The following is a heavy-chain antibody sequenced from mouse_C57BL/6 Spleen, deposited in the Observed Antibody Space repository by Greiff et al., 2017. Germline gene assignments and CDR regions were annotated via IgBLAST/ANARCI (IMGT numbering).Heavy chain of an antibody. D-gene: IGHD1-1*01. J-gene: IGHJ1*03. CDR1: GYTFTDYN. V-gene: IGHV1-18*01. Sequence: EVKLQQSGPELVKPGASVKISCKASGYTFTDYNMDWVKQSHGKSLEWIGDINPNNGGTIYNQKFKGKATLTVDKSTSTAYMELRILTSEDTAVYYCARRYYGCCHWYVDVWGTGTTVTVSS. CDR2: INPNNGGT. CDR3: ARRYYGCCHWYVDV.